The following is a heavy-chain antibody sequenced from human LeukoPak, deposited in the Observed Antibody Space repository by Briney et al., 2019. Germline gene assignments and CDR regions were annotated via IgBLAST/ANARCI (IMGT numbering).Heavy chain of an antibody. J-gene: IGHJ5*02. CDR1: GFSLSTYW. V-gene: IGHV3-7*03. CDR3: AKDFRTRITIFGVVPRGWFDP. D-gene: IGHD3-3*01. CDR2: IKQDESEK. Sequence: GGSLRLSCAASGFSLSTYWMSWVRQAPGKGLEWVANIKQDESEKDYVDSVKGRFTISRDNAKNSLYLQMSSLRAEDTAVYYCAKDFRTRITIFGVVPRGWFDPWGQGTLVTVSS.